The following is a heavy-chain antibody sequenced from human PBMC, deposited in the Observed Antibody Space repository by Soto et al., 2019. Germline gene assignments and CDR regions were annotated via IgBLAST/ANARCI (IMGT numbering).Heavy chain of an antibody. V-gene: IGHV4-31*03. D-gene: IGHD2-15*01. J-gene: IGHJ3*02. CDR1: GGSISSGGYY. Sequence: SETLSLTCTVSGGSISSGGYYWSWIRQHPGKGLEWIGYIYYSGSTYYNPSLKSRVTVSVDTSKNQFSLKLSSVTAADTAVCYCARDLGIGENPAFDIWGQGTMVTVSS. CDR2: IYYSGST. CDR3: ARDLGIGENPAFDI.